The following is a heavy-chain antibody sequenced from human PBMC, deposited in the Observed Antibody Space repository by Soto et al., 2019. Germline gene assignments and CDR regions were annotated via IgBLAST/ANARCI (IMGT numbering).Heavy chain of an antibody. V-gene: IGHV3-23*01. J-gene: IGHJ6*02. CDR2: IGGGGANT. Sequence: PGGSLRLSCAASGITFSSYAMSWVRQAPGKGLEWVSAIGGGGANTYYADSVKGRFTISRGNSKNTLYLQINSMRAEDTAVYYCTTIAARQGVNTLDAWGQGTTVTVSS. CDR1: GITFSSYA. D-gene: IGHD6-6*01. CDR3: TTIAARQGVNTLDA.